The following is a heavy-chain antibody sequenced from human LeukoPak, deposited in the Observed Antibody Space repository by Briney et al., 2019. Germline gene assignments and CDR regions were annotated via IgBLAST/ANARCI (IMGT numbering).Heavy chain of an antibody. Sequence: GGSLRLSCAASGFTFSSYSMNWVRQAPGKGLEWVSYISSSSSTIYYADSVKGRFTISRDNAKNSLYLQMNSLRAEDTAVYYCARALRYFDWLSTSPEYNWFDPXXQGTLVTXSS. V-gene: IGHV3-48*01. D-gene: IGHD3-9*01. J-gene: IGHJ5*02. CDR3: ARALRYFDWLSTSPEYNWFDP. CDR2: ISSSSSTI. CDR1: GFTFSSYS.